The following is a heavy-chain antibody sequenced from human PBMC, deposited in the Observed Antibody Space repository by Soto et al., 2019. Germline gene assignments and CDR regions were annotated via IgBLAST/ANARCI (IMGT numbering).Heavy chain of an antibody. J-gene: IGHJ6*03. D-gene: IGHD6-6*01. CDR3: ATRKHYSSSSPGYDYGDYCYYYMDV. Sequence: ASVKVSCKASGYTFTSYGTSWVRQAPGQGLEWMGWISAYNGNTNYAQKLQGRVTITADKSTSTAYMELSSLRSEDTAVYYCATRKHYSSSSPGYDYGDYCYYYMDVWGKGTTVTVSS. V-gene: IGHV1-18*01. CDR2: ISAYNGNT. CDR1: GYTFTSYG.